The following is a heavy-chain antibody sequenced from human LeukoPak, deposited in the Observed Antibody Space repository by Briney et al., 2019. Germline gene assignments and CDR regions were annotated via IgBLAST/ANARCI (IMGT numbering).Heavy chain of an antibody. D-gene: IGHD3-10*01. J-gene: IGHJ4*02. CDR2: IYSGGST. Sequence: GGSLRLSCAASGFTVSSNYMSLVRQAPGEGLEWVSVIYSGGSTYYADSVKGRFTISRDNSKNTLYLQMNSLRAEDTAVYYCARESYGSGSYYNALDYWGQGTLVTVSS. CDR3: ARESYGSGSYYNALDY. V-gene: IGHV3-53*01. CDR1: GFTVSSNY.